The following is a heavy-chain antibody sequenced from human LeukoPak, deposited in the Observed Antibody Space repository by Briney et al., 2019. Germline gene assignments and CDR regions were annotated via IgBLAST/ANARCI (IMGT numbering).Heavy chain of an antibody. CDR1: GFSFSDFY. V-gene: IGHV3-11*01. J-gene: IGHJ4*02. CDR3: AKDQFDYDILTGFDY. D-gene: IGHD3-9*01. CDR2: ISSDGTTM. Sequence: GGSLRLSCAVSGFSFSDFYMSWIRQAPGKGLEWVSYISSDGTTMYYADSVKGRFTVSRDNAKNSLYLQMNSLRAEDTAVYYCAKDQFDYDILTGFDYWGQGTLVTVSS.